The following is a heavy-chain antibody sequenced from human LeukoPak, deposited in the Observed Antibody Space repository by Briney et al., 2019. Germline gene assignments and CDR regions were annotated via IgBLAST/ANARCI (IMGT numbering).Heavy chain of an antibody. J-gene: IGHJ5*02. V-gene: IGHV3-23*01. CDR3: AKGCTSGNCDASRWFDP. CDR2: ISGSGTIT. D-gene: IGHD2-2*01. Sequence: GGSLRLSCTVSGFTFNSYAMSWVRQAPGKGLEWVSVISGSGTITQYADTAKGRFTISRDNSKNTLNLQMNSLRADDTAVYFCAKGCTSGNCDASRWFDPWGQGTLVTVPS. CDR1: GFTFNSYA.